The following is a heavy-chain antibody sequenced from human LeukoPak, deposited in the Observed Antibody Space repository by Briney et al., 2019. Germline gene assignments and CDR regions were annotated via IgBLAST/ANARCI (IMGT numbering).Heavy chain of an antibody. V-gene: IGHV3-23*01. Sequence: GGSLRLSCAASGFSFTKHALSWVRQAPGKGLEWVSGISGGGGSTFYADAVKGRFTISRDNMKHTVYLQMNSLRAEDTALYYCAKDVGSYPSGGAPWGQGTMVTVSA. D-gene: IGHD6-25*01. J-gene: IGHJ3*01. CDR1: GFSFTKHA. CDR2: ISGGGGST. CDR3: AKDVGSYPSGGAP.